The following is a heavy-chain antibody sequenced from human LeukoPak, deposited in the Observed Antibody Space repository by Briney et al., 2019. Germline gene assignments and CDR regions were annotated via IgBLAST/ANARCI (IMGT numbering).Heavy chain of an antibody. D-gene: IGHD3-22*01. CDR3: ARAWDDSSGNDY. CDR2: IYSGGST. CDR1: GFTVSSNY. Sequence: GGSLRLSCAASGFTVSSNYMSWVRQAPGKGLEWVSVIYSGGSTYYADSVKGRFTISRDNSKNTLYLHMNSLRAEDTAVYYCARAWDDSSGNDYWGQGTLVTVSS. V-gene: IGHV3-53*01. J-gene: IGHJ4*02.